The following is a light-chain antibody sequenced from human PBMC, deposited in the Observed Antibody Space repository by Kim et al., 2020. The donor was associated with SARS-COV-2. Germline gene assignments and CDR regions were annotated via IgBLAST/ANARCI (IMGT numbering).Light chain of an antibody. Sequence: ASVGDRVTITCRASQGISNYLAWYQQKPGKVPKLLIYAASTLQSGVPSRFSGSGSGTDFTLTISSLQPEDVATYYCQKYNSASSTFGQGTRLEIK. J-gene: IGKJ5*01. CDR1: QGISNY. V-gene: IGKV1-27*01. CDR2: AAS. CDR3: QKYNSASST.